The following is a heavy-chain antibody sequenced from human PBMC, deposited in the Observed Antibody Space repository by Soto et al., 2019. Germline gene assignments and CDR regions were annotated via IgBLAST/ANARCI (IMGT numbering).Heavy chain of an antibody. V-gene: IGHV4-39*01. CDR1: GGSISSSSYY. J-gene: IGHJ6*02. CDR3: ARPGIAAAGQPADYYYYYGMDV. CDR2: IYYSGST. Sequence: QLQLQESGPGLVKPSETLSLTCTVSGGSISSSSYYWGWIRQPPGKGLEWIGSIYYSGSTYYNPSPKSRVTISVATSKNQFSLKLSSVTAADTAVYYCARPGIAAAGQPADYYYYYGMDVWGQGTTVTVSS. D-gene: IGHD6-13*01.